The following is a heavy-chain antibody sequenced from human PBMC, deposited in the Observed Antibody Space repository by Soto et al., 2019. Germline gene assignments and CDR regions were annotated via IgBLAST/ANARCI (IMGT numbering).Heavy chain of an antibody. CDR2: VSANNGHT. CDR1: GFTFSNYG. CDR3: ARDIESVTAKHFFYYYAMDV. Sequence: GASVKVSCKASGFTFSNYGLNWVRQAPGQGLEWMGWVSANNGHTNYAQNLQGRVSMTTDTSTSTGYMELRGLTFDDTAVYYCARDIESVTAKHFFYYYAMDVWGQGTTVTVSS. V-gene: IGHV1-18*01. J-gene: IGHJ6*02. D-gene: IGHD2-8*01.